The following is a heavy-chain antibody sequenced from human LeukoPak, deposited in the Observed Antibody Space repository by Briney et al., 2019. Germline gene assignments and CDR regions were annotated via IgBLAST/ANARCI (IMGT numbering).Heavy chain of an antibody. CDR2: ITGSGDKT. V-gene: IGHV3-23*01. CDR1: GFTFSNYA. J-gene: IGHJ4*02. D-gene: IGHD4-11*01. CDR3: AKDRVTTVTTFFSQFDF. Sequence: PRGSLRLSCAASGFTFSNYAMHWVRQAPGKGLEWVSGITGSGDKTYYTDSLKGRFTISRDNSKNTLFLQISSLRADDTAVYYCAKDRVTTVTTFFSQFDFWGQGTLVTVSS.